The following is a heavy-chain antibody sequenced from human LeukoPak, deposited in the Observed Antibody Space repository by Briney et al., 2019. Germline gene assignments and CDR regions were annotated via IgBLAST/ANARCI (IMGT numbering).Heavy chain of an antibody. J-gene: IGHJ4*02. CDR3: ARENLYCSSTSSYTYYFDY. V-gene: IGHV1-69*13. CDR1: GGTFSSYA. D-gene: IGHD2-2*01. CDR2: IIPIFGTA. Sequence: SVKVSCKASGGTFSSYAISWVRQAPGQGLEWMGGIIPIFGTANYAQKFQGRVTITADESTSTAYMELSSLRSEDTAVYYCARENLYCSSTSSYTYYFDYWGQGTLVTVSS.